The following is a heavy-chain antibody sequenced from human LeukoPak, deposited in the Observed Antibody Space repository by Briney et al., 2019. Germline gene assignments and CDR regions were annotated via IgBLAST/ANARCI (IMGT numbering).Heavy chain of an antibody. CDR3: ATGSATVTTDWFDP. J-gene: IGHJ5*02. V-gene: IGHV1-24*01. CDR2: FDPEDGET. Sequence: ASVTVSCKVSGYTLTELSMHWVRQAPGKGLEWMGGFDPEDGETIYAQKFQGRVTMTEDTSTDTAYMELSSLRSEDTAVYYCATGSATVTTDWFDPWGQGTLVTVSS. CDR1: GYTLTELS. D-gene: IGHD4-17*01.